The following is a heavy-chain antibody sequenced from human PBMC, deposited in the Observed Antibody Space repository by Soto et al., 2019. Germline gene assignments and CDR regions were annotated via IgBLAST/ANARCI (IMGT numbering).Heavy chain of an antibody. CDR1: GYTFTSYG. D-gene: IGHD1-1*01. J-gene: IGHJ4*02. Sequence: QVHLVQSGAEVKKPGASVKVSCKGSGYTFTSYGITWVRQAPGQGLEWMGWISAHNGNTDYAQKLQGRVNVTSDTSTSTAYMELRSLRSDDTAVYYCARGRYGDYWGQGALVTVSS. CDR2: ISAHNGNT. V-gene: IGHV1-18*01. CDR3: ARGRYGDY.